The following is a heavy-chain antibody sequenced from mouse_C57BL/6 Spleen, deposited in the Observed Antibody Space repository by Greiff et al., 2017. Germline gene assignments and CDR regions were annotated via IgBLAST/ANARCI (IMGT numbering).Heavy chain of an antibody. CDR1: GYAFSSYW. CDR2: IYPGDGDT. D-gene: IGHD2-4*01. J-gene: IGHJ4*01. V-gene: IGHV1-80*01. CDR3: ARWNYEEAMDY. Sequence: QVQLQQSGAELVKPGASVKISCKASGYAFSSYWMNWVKQRPGKGLEWIGQIYPGDGDTNYNGKFKGKATLTADKSSSTAYMQLSSLTSEDSAVYFCARWNYEEAMDYWGQGTSVTVSS.